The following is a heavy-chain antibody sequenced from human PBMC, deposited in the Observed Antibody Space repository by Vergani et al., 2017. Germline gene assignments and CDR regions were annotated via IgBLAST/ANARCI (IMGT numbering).Heavy chain of an antibody. D-gene: IGHD4-11*01. CDR1: GRSFTSYH. CDR3: ARVNTETNGHLYYYYYMDV. CDR2: IDHTGRP. V-gene: IGHV4-34*01. J-gene: IGHJ6*03. Sequence: QVQLQQWGGGLLKPSETLSLTCVANGRSFTSYHWTWIRQSPGEGLEWVGDIDHTGRPDYNPSLKSRLTMSVDKSRNQFSLTLNSVTATDTAIYFCARVNTETNGHLYYYYYMDVWGQATAVTVS.